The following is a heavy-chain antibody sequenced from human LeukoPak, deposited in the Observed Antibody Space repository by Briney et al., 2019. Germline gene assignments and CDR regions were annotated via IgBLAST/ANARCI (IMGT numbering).Heavy chain of an antibody. D-gene: IGHD3-3*01. J-gene: IGHJ4*02. CDR3: ARGEWLVLGDH. CDR2: INPNSGGT. V-gene: IGHV1-2*02. CDR1: GYNFNAYY. Sequence: GASVKVSCKASGYNFNAYYMHWVRQAPGQGLEWMGWINPNSGGTNYAQKFQGRVTLTRDTSINTVYMEVNRLTSDDTVVYYCARGEWLVLGDHWGQGIPVTVSS.